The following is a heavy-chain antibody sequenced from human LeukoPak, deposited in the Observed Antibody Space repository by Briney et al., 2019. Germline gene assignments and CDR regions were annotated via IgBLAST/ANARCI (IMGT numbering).Heavy chain of an antibody. D-gene: IGHD5-12*01. V-gene: IGHV3-7*04. CDR3: ARGEYSGYDYDLFDY. Sequence: TGGSLRLSCAASGFTFSSYWMSWVRQAPGKGLEWVANIKQDGSEKYYVDSVKGRFTISRDNAKNSLYLQMNSLRAEDTAVYYCARGEYSGYDYDLFDYWGQGTLVTVSS. J-gene: IGHJ4*02. CDR1: GFTFSSYW. CDR2: IKQDGSEK.